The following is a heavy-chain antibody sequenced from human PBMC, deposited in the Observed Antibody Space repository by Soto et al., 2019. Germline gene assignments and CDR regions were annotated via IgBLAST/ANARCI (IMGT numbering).Heavy chain of an antibody. V-gene: IGHV3-21*01. CDR1: GFTFSSYS. D-gene: IGHD3-9*01. J-gene: IGHJ4*02. CDR3: ARVGYFDWLLKGFFDY. Sequence: EVQLVESGGGLVKPGGSLRLSCAASGFTFSSYSMNWVRQAPGKGLEWVSSISSSSSYIYYADSVKGRFTISRDNAKNSLYLQMNSLRAEDTAVYYCARVGYFDWLLKGFFDYWGQGTLVTVSS. CDR2: ISSSSSYI.